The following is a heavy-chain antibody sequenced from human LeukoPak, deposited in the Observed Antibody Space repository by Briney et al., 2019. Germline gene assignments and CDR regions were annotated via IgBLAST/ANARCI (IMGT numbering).Heavy chain of an antibody. J-gene: IGHJ6*02. CDR3: ARCNIVVVPAASPQRYYYGMDV. D-gene: IGHD2-2*01. CDR2: INHSGST. Sequence: SETLSLTCAVYGVSFSGYYWSCIRQPPGKGQEWIGEINHSGSTNYNPSLKSRVTISVDTSKNQFSLKLSSVTAADTAVYYCARCNIVVVPAASPQRYYYGMDVWGQGTTVTVSS. V-gene: IGHV4-34*01. CDR1: GVSFSGYY.